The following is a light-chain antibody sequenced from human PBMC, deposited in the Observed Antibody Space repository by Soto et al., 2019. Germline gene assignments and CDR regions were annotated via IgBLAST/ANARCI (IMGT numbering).Light chain of an antibody. CDR2: DAS. CDR3: QQNDISPRT. J-gene: IGKJ1*01. CDR1: QRISTY. Sequence: DIQMTQSPSSLSASVGDRVTITCRASQRISTYLNWYQQRSGNAPKLLIYDASRLQSGVPSRFSGSGAGTDFTLTIDGLQPEDFVTYYCQQNDISPRTFGQGTKVETK. V-gene: IGKV1-39*01.